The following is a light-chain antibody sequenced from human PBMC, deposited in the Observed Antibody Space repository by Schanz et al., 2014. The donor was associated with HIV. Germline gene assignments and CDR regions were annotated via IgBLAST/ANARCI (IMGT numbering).Light chain of an antibody. CDR1: GSDIGGYNY. Sequence: QSALTQPPSASGSPGQSVTISCTGTGSDIGGYNYVSWYQQHPGKAPKVLIFEVSKRPSGVPDRFSGSKSGNTASLTVSGLQAEDEADYYCCSYTTTSTYVFGAGTKLTVL. V-gene: IGLV2-8*01. CDR3: CSYTTTSTYV. CDR2: EVS. J-gene: IGLJ1*01.